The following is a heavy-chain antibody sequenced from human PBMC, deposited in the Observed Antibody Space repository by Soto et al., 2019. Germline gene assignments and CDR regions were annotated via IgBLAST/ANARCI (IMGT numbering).Heavy chain of an antibody. CDR2: ISAYNGNT. CDR3: AREPHPISYCSGGRCSNNRLDP. J-gene: IGHJ5*02. D-gene: IGHD2-15*01. V-gene: IGHV1-18*01. CDR1: GYTFTSYG. Sequence: ASVKVSCKASGYTFTSYGISWVRQAPGQGLEWMGWISAYNGNTNYAQKLQGRVTLTTDTSTRTAYMELGSLRSDDTAVYYCAREPHPISYCSGGRCSNNRLDPWGKGTLVTV.